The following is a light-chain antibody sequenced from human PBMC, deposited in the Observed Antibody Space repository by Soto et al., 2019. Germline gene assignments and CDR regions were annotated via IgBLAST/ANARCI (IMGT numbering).Light chain of an antibody. CDR2: GSS. V-gene: IGLV1-40*01. Sequence: QPVLTQPPSVSGAPGQRVTISCTGSSSNIGAPYDVHWYQQLPGTAPKLLIYGSSNRPSGVPDRFSGSKSGTSASLAIAGLQAEDEADYCCQSYDSLSRSTVFGTGTKVTVL. CDR3: QSYDSLSRSTV. J-gene: IGLJ1*01. CDR1: SSNIGAPYD.